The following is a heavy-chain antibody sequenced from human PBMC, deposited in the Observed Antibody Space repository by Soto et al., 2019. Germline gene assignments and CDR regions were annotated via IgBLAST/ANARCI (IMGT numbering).Heavy chain of an antibody. CDR1: GGSISPYY. Sequence: QVQLQESGPGLLKPSETLSLTCTVSGGSISPYYWSWIRQPPGKELEWIGYISYSGSVNYNPSLRSRVTISADTSKNQFSLNLNSVTAADAAVYYCARHITIGASTSIFFYGMDVWGQGTTVTVSS. CDR2: ISYSGSV. V-gene: IGHV4-59*08. D-gene: IGHD3-3*02. J-gene: IGHJ6*02. CDR3: ARHITIGASTSIFFYGMDV.